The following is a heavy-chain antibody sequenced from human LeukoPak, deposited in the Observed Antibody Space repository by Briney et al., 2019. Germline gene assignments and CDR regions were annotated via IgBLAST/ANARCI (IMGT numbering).Heavy chain of an antibody. Sequence: GGSLRLSCAASGFTFSSYSMNWVRQAPGKGLEWVSSISSSSSYIYFADSVKGRFTISRDNAKNSLYLQMNSLRAEDTAVYYCARDVNWNDPTFNDYWGQGTLVTVSS. CDR3: ARDVNWNDPTFNDY. J-gene: IGHJ4*02. CDR1: GFTFSSYS. D-gene: IGHD1-1*01. CDR2: ISSSSSYI. V-gene: IGHV3-21*01.